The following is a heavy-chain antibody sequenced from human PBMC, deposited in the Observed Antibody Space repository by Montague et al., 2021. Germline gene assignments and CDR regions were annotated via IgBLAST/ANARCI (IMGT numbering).Heavy chain of an antibody. CDR1: SGSIFHAH. CDR2: MFYGGAT. J-gene: IGHJ5*02. Sequence: ETLSLTCTVSSGSIFHAHWSWVRQPPGRGLEWLGSMFYGGATSNNPSLKSRVTMSIDTSTNQFSLKLSFVTAADTAVYYCAKQDYFVSGTSYKGFDPWGQGILVTVSS. D-gene: IGHD3-10*01. V-gene: IGHV4-59*08. CDR3: AKQDYFVSGTSYKGFDP.